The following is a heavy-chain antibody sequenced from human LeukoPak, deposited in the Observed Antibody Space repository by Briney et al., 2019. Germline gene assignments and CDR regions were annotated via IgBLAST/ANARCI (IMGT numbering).Heavy chain of an antibody. V-gene: IGHV3-21*01. Sequence: GFLRLFCAASGFTLNIYTVTWVRPAPGKGLEWVSSIGSSSRYIYYADSVKGRFTISRDNDKNSVYLQMNSLRAEDTAVYYCARDCSSSAFDIWGQGTMVTVSS. CDR2: IGSSSRYI. J-gene: IGHJ3*02. D-gene: IGHD2-15*01. CDR3: ARDCSSSAFDI. CDR1: GFTLNIYT.